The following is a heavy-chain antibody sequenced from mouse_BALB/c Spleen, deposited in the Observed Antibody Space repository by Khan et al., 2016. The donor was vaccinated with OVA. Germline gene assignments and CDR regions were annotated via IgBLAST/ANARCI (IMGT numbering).Heavy chain of an antibody. V-gene: IGHV1S34*01. J-gene: IGHJ4*01. Sequence: LVKTGASVKISCKASGYSFTGYYIHWVKQSHGKSLEWIGFISCYNGATGYNQKFQGKATFTVDQSSSTAYMQFSSLTSEDSAVYYCARDGYYYAMAYWGQGSSVIVSS. CDR3: ARDGYYYAMAY. D-gene: IGHD2-3*01. CDR1: GYSFTGYY. CDR2: ISCYNGAT.